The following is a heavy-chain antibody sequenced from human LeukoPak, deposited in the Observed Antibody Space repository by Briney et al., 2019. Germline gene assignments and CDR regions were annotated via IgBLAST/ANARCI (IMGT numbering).Heavy chain of an antibody. CDR2: IYTSGST. V-gene: IGHV4-39*07. Sequence: SETLSLTCAVSGGSINSSSYYWGWIRQPPGKGLEWIGRIYTSGSTNYNPSLKSRVTISVDTSKNQFSLKLSSVTAADTAVYYCARGSSGSYGYWGQGTLVTVSS. J-gene: IGHJ4*02. CDR3: ARGSSGSYGY. CDR1: GGSINSSSYY. D-gene: IGHD1-26*01.